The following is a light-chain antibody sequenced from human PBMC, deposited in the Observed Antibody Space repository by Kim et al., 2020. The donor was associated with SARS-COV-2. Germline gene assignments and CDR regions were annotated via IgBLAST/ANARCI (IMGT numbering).Light chain of an antibody. CDR3: QQYHSSPRT. J-gene: IGKJ1*01. CDR1: QTVVSNY. Sequence: SPGERATLSCRASQTVVSNYLAWYQQKPGQAPRLLIYGASSRATGSPDRFSGSGSGTDFTLTVSRLEPEDSAVYYCQQYHSSPRTFGQGTKVDIK. V-gene: IGKV3-20*01. CDR2: GAS.